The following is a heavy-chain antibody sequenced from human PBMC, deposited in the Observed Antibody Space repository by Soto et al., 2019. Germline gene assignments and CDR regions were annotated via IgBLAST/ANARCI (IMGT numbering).Heavy chain of an antibody. CDR3: ARDRDSAIYSGYDSDY. V-gene: IGHV3-23*01. Sequence: GGSLRLSCAASGFTFSSYAMSWVRQAPGKGLEWVSAISGSGGSTYYADSVKGRFTISRDNSKNTLYLQMNSLRAEDTAVYYCARDRDSAIYSGYDSDYWGQGTLVTSPQ. CDR1: GFTFSSYA. J-gene: IGHJ4*02. D-gene: IGHD5-12*01. CDR2: ISGSGGST.